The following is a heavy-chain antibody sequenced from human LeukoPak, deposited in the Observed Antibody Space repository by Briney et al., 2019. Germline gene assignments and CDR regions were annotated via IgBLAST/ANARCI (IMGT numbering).Heavy chain of an antibody. Sequence: AGGSLRLSCAASGFTFSSYAMHWVRQAPGKGLEYVSAISSNGGSTYYANSVKGRFTISRDNSKNTLYLQMNSLRAEDTAVYYCAIPGDYWGQGTLVTVSS. CDR1: GFTFSSYA. CDR2: ISSNGGST. V-gene: IGHV3-64*01. CDR3: AIPGDY. J-gene: IGHJ4*02.